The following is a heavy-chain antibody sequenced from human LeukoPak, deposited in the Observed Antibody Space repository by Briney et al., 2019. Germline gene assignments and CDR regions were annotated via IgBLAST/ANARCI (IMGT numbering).Heavy chain of an antibody. CDR3: ARHGTNYDILTGYYRAGWFDP. J-gene: IGHJ5*02. CDR2: ISGSGGST. Sequence: GGSLRLSCAASGFTFSSYAMSWVRQAPGKGLEWVSAISGSGGSTYYADSVKGRFTISRDNSKNTLYLQMNSLRAEDTAVYYCARHGTNYDILTGYYRAGWFDPWGQGTLVTVSS. D-gene: IGHD3-9*01. V-gene: IGHV3-23*01. CDR1: GFTFSSYA.